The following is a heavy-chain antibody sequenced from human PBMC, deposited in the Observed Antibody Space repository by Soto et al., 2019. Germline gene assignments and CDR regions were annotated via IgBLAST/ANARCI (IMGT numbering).Heavy chain of an antibody. CDR2: IYYSGST. V-gene: IGHV4-59*01. D-gene: IGHD3-3*01. CDR3: ARSLLDFWSGYYRNWFDP. Sequence: PSETLSLTCTVSGGSISSYYWSWIRQPPGKGLEWIGYIYYSGSTNYNPSLKSRVTISVDTSKNQFSLKLSPVTAADTAVYYCARSLLDFWSGYYRNWFDPWGQGTLVTVSS. J-gene: IGHJ5*02. CDR1: GGSISSYY.